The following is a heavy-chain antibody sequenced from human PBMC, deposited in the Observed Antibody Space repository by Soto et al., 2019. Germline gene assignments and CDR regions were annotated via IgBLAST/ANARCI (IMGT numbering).Heavy chain of an antibody. CDR2: IKSKTDGGTT. V-gene: IGHV3-15*01. J-gene: IGHJ4*02. CDR1: GFTFSNAW. CDR3: TTDQVELWEYYFDY. Sequence: EVQLVESGGGLVKPGGSLRLSCAASGFTFSNAWMSWVRQAPGKGLEWVGRIKSKTDGGTTDYAAPVKGRFTISRDDSKNTLYLQMNSLKTDDTSVYYCTTDQVELWEYYFDYWGQGTLVTVSS. D-gene: IGHD1-7*01.